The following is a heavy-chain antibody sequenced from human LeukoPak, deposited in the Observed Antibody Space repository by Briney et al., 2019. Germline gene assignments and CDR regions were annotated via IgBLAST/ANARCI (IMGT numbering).Heavy chain of an antibody. V-gene: IGHV3-21*01. Sequence: GGSLRLSCAASGLTFSSYSMNWVRQAPGKGLDWVSSISGSSSYIYYADSVKGRFTISRDNAKNSLYLQMNSLRAEDTAVYYCAELGITMIGGVWGKGTTVTISS. D-gene: IGHD3-10*02. J-gene: IGHJ6*04. CDR2: ISGSSSYI. CDR3: AELGITMIGGV. CDR1: GLTFSSYS.